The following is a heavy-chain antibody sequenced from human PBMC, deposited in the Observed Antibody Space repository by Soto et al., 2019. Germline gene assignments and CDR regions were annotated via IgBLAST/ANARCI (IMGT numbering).Heavy chain of an antibody. CDR3: ATAPGGGGY. D-gene: IGHD3-10*01. CDR1: GFTVSNNY. CDR2: IYSGGYT. J-gene: IGHJ4*02. Sequence: EVQLVESGGGLIQPGGSLRLSCAVSGFTVSNNYMSWVRQAPGKGLEGVSVIYSGGYTAYGDSVKGRFTISRDNSKNTLTLQEKTRSAAARAVFYGATAPGGGGYWGQGTLVTVSS. V-gene: IGHV3-53*01.